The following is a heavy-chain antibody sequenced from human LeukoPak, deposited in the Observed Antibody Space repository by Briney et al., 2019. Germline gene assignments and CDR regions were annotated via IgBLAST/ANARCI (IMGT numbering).Heavy chain of an antibody. Sequence: SETLSLTCTVSGGSICSYYWSWIRQPAGKGLEWIGRIYTSGSTNYNPSLKSRVTMSVDTSKNQFSLKLSSVTAADTAVYYCARRMATIRAFDIWGQGTMVTVSS. D-gene: IGHD5-24*01. V-gene: IGHV4-4*07. J-gene: IGHJ3*02. CDR2: IYTSGST. CDR3: ARRMATIRAFDI. CDR1: GGSICSYY.